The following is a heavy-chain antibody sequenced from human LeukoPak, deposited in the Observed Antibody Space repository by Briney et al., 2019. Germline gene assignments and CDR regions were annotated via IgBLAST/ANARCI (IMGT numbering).Heavy chain of an antibody. D-gene: IGHD3-10*01. J-gene: IGHJ3*02. CDR2: ISSSCSYI. Sequence: PGGSLRLSCAASGFTFSSYSMNWVRQAPGKGLEWVSSISSSCSYIYYADSVKGRFTISRDNAKNSLYLQMNRLRCEDTAVYYCARWADYYGSGASEAFDIWGQGPMVTVSS. V-gene: IGHV3-21*04. CDR1: GFTFSSYS. CDR3: ARWADYYGSGASEAFDI.